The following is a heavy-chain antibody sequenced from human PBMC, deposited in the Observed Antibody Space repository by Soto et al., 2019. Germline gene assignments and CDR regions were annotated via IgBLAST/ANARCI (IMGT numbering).Heavy chain of an antibody. V-gene: IGHV1-2*04. D-gene: IGHD3-3*01. CDR3: ARGVLRFLEWPIFDY. J-gene: IGHJ4*02. CDR2: INPNSGGT. CDR1: GYTFTSYY. Sequence: ASVKVSCKASGYTFTSYYMHWVRQAPGQGLEWMGLINPNSGGTNYAQKFQGWVTMTRDTSISTAYMELSRLRSDDTAVYYCARGVLRFLEWPIFDYWGQGTLVTVSS.